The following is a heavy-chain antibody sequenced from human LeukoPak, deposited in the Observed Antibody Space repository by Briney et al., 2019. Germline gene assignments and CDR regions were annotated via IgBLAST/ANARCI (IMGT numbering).Heavy chain of an antibody. J-gene: IGHJ5*02. CDR1: GGSISSGDYY. V-gene: IGHV4-30-4*01. CDR3: ARGDSSSCVPLSRLPWFDP. Sequence: PSETLSLTCTVSGGSISSGDYYWSWIRQPPGKGLEWIGYIYYSGSTYYNPSLKSRVTISVDTSKNQFSLKLSSVTAADTAVYYCARGDSSSCVPLSRLPWFDPWGQGTLVTVSS. CDR2: IYYSGST. D-gene: IGHD6-13*01.